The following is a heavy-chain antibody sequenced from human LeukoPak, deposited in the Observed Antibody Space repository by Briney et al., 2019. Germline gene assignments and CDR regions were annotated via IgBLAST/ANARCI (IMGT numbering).Heavy chain of an antibody. Sequence: ASVKVSCKASGYTFTSYYMHWVRQAPGQGLEWMGWISAYNGNTNYAQKLQGRVTMTTDTSTSTAYMELRSLRSDDTAVYYCARARTYYYDSSAELNYWGQGTLVTVSS. V-gene: IGHV1-18*04. CDR1: GYTFTSYY. J-gene: IGHJ4*02. CDR2: ISAYNGNT. CDR3: ARARTYYYDSSAELNY. D-gene: IGHD3-22*01.